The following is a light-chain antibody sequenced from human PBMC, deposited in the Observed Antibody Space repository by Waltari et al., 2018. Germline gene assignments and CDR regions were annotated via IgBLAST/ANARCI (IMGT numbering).Light chain of an antibody. J-gene: IGKJ2*01. CDR3: QQYYSTPYT. CDR2: WAS. CDR1: QSVLYSSNNKNY. V-gene: IGKV4-1*01. Sequence: DIVMTQSPDSLAVSLGERATINCKSSQSVLYSSNNKNYLAWYQQKPGQPPKVLIYWASTRESGVPDRFSGSGSGTDFTLTISSLQAEDVAVYYCQQYYSTPYTFGQGTELEIK.